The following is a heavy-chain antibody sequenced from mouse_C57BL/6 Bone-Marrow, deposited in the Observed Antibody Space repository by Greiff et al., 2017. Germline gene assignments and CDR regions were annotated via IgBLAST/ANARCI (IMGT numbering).Heavy chain of an antibody. CDR3: ARFESYGGSYEFAY. Sequence: QVQLQQPGAELVKPGASVKLSCKASGYTFTTYWLQWLKQRPGQGLEWIGEIDPSDGYTNYNQKFKGKATLTVDTSSSTAYMKLSSLTSEDSAVYYCARFESYGGSYEFAYWGQGTLVTVSA. D-gene: IGHD1-1*01. J-gene: IGHJ3*01. CDR1: GYTFTTYW. V-gene: IGHV1-50*01. CDR2: IDPSDGYT.